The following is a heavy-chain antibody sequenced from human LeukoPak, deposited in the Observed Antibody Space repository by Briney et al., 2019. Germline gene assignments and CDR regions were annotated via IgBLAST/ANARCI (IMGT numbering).Heavy chain of an antibody. J-gene: IGHJ4*02. D-gene: IGHD2-21*01. CDR1: GFTLSSYA. V-gene: IGHV3-23*01. CDR3: AKFLPTHIVVANYYFDY. Sequence: GGSLRLSCAASGFTLSSYAMSWVRQAPGKGLEWVSGISASGGSTNYADSVKGRFTISRDNSKNTLYLQMNSLRAEDAAVYYCAKFLPTHIVVANYYFDYWGQGTLVTVSS. CDR2: ISASGGST.